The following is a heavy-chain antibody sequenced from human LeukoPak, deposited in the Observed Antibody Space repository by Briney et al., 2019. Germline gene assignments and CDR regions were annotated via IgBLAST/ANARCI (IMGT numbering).Heavy chain of an antibody. J-gene: IGHJ4*02. D-gene: IGHD3-10*01. CDR1: VGSVSSGSYY. CDR3: ARGSIAPKTYYYGSGSLDYFDY. V-gene: IGHV4-61*01. CDR2: IYYSGST. Sequence: PSETLSLTCTVSVGSVSSGSYYWSWIRQPPGKGLEWIGYIYYSGSTNYNPSLKSRVTISVDTSKNQFSLKLSSVTAADTAVYYCARGSIAPKTYYYGSGSLDYFDYWGQGTLVTVSS.